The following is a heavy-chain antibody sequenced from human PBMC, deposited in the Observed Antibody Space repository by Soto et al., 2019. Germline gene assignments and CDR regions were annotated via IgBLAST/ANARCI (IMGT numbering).Heavy chain of an antibody. J-gene: IGHJ4*02. Sequence: QVQLVQSGAEVKKPGSSVNVSCKASGGTFSSFAISWVRQAPGQVLEWTGGVIPIFGTANYAQKFQGRVTIAADESTSTAYMEPRSLRSEDTAVYYCARPACSGGSCYPNFDYWGQGTLVTVSS. D-gene: IGHD2-15*01. V-gene: IGHV1-69*01. CDR2: VIPIFGTA. CDR1: GGTFSSFA. CDR3: ARPACSGGSCYPNFDY.